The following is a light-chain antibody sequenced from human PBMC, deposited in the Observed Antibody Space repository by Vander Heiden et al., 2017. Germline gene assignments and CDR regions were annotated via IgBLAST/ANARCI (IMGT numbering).Light chain of an antibody. Sequence: EIVMTQSPATLSVSPGESATLSCRASQSVSNNLAWYQQKPGQAPSLLIYGASTRAAGIPARFSGSGSGTVFPLTISSLQSGDFAVYCCQQYSDWPRTFGQGTRVEVK. CDR2: GAS. V-gene: IGKV3-15*01. J-gene: IGKJ1*01. CDR3: QQYSDWPRT. CDR1: QSVSNN.